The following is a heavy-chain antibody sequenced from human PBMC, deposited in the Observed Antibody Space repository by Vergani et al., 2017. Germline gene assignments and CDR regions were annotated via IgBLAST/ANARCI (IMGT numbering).Heavy chain of an antibody. CDR2: IYYSGST. D-gene: IGHD2-21*02. CDR1: GGSISSYY. Sequence: QVQLQESGPGLVQPSETLSLTCTVSGGSISSYYWSWIRQPPGKGLEWIWYIYYSGSTNYNPSLKSRVTISVDTSKNQFSLKLSSVTAADTAVYYCARNPYCGGDCYSDASDIWGQGTMVTVPS. V-gene: IGHV4-59*01. CDR3: ARNPYCGGDCYSDASDI. J-gene: IGHJ3*02.